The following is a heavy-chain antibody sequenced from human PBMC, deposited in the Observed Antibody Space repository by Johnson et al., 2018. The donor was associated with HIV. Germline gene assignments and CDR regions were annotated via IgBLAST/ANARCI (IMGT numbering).Heavy chain of an antibody. Sequence: VQLVESGGGLVQPGGSLRLSCAASGFTFSSYWMTWVRQAPGKGLEWVANIKQDGGEKYYVDSVKGRFTISRDNAKNSLYLQMNSLRAEDTAVYYCARDQTIQLWSDAFDIWGQGTMVTVSS. CDR2: IKQDGGEK. CDR3: ARDQTIQLWSDAFDI. D-gene: IGHD5-18*01. CDR1: GFTFSSYW. V-gene: IGHV3-7*01. J-gene: IGHJ3*02.